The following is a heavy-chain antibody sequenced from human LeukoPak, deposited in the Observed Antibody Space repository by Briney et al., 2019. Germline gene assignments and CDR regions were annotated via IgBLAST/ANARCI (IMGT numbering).Heavy chain of an antibody. Sequence: PGRSLRLSCAASGFTFSSYGMHWVRQAPGKGLEWVAVIWYDGSNKYYADSVKGRFTISRDNSKNTLYLQMNSLRAEDTAVYYCARDDSSWHYIDYWGQGTLVTVSS. D-gene: IGHD6-13*01. J-gene: IGHJ4*02. CDR1: GFTFSSYG. CDR2: IWYDGSNK. V-gene: IGHV3-33*08. CDR3: ARDDSSWHYIDY.